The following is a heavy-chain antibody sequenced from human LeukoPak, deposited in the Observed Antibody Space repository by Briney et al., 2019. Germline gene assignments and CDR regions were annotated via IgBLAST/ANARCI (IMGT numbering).Heavy chain of an antibody. Sequence: GGSLRLSCAASGFTFDDYAMHWVRQAPGKGLEWVSGISWNSGSIGYADSVKGRFTISRDNAKNSLYLQMNSLRAEDTALYYCAKAQYSSSSFDYWGQGTLVTVSS. CDR3: AKAQYSSSSFDY. CDR1: GFTFDDYA. D-gene: IGHD6-6*01. CDR2: ISWNSGSI. J-gene: IGHJ4*02. V-gene: IGHV3-9*01.